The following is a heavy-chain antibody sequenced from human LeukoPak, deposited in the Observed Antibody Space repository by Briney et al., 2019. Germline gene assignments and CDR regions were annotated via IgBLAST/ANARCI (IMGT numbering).Heavy chain of an antibody. V-gene: IGHV3-30-3*01. CDR1: GFTFSSYA. CDR3: ARDFRADYVWGSYRYTFPDY. J-gene: IGHJ4*02. CDR2: ISYDGSNK. D-gene: IGHD3-16*02. Sequence: GGSLRLSCAASGFTFSSYAMHWGRQAPGKGLEWVAVISYDGSNKYYADSVNGRFTISRDNSKNTLYLQMNSLRAEDTAVYYCARDFRADYVWGSYRYTFPDYWGQGTLVTVSS.